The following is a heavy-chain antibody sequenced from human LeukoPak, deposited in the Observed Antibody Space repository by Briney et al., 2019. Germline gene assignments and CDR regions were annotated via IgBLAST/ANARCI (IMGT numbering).Heavy chain of an antibody. V-gene: IGHV4-34*01. J-gene: IGHJ3*02. CDR3: ASNRYPVQAFDI. CDR2: INHSGDT. Sequence: SETLSLTYAVSGGSFSDYYWSWIRQPPGKGLEWIGEINHSGDTNYNSSLQSRVSLSVDTSRNQFSLILSSMTAADTAIYYCASNRYPVQAFDIWGQGTMVTVSS. D-gene: IGHD2-15*01. CDR1: GGSFSDYY.